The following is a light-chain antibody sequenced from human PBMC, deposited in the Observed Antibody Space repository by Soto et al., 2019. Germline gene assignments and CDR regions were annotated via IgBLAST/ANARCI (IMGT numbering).Light chain of an antibody. CDR3: CSYAVSSSWV. J-gene: IGLJ3*02. CDR1: SSDIGSYNL. CDR2: EGS. V-gene: IGLV2-23*01. Sequence: QSALTQPASVSGSPGQTITISCTGTSSDIGSYNLVSWYQQHPGKAPKFMIYEGSKRPSGVSNRFSGSKSGNTASLTISGLQAEDEADYYCCSYAVSSSWVFAGGTKLTVL.